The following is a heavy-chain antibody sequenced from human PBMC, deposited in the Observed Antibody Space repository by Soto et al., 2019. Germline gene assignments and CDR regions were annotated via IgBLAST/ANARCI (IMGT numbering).Heavy chain of an antibody. Sequence: SQTLRLTCSVYGGTFSGYYWSLLRPPQGKGLEWIGEINHSGSTNYNPSLKRRVTISVYTAKNQFSLKLSSVTAADTAVYSCARVYSYCNNGACDIPNWFDPWGWGTLVTVSS. V-gene: IGHV4-34*01. CDR2: INHSGST. J-gene: IGHJ5*02. CDR3: ARVYSYCNNGACDIPNWFDP. CDR1: GGTFSGYY. D-gene: IGHD2-8*01.